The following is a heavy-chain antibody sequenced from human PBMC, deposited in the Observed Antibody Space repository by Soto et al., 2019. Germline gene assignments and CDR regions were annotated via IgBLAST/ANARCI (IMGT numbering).Heavy chain of an antibody. CDR3: ARLGGYYQALDS. CDR2: IYYAGST. V-gene: IGHV4-59*08. CDR1: GGSLSSYY. J-gene: IGHJ4*02. D-gene: IGHD3-22*01. Sequence: TLSLTCTVSGGSLSSYYWSWTRQPPGKGLEWIGSIYYAGSTTYNPSLKSRVTISVDTSKNQFSLRLNSVTAADTAVYYCARLGGYYQALDSWGQGTLVTVSS.